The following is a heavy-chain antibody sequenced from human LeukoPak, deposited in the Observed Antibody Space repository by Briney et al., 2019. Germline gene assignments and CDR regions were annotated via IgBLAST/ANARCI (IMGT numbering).Heavy chain of an antibody. V-gene: IGHV4-61*02. D-gene: IGHD3-3*01. CDR2: IYMSGST. J-gene: IGHJ6*02. CDR1: GGSISSGSYY. Sequence: PSQTLSLTCTVPGGSISSGSYYWSWIRQPAGKGLEWIGRIYMSGSTNYNPSLKSRVTISVDMSKNQFSLRLTSVTAADTAVYYCARVATYYGFSCGMDVWGQGTTVTVSS. CDR3: ARVATYYGFSCGMDV.